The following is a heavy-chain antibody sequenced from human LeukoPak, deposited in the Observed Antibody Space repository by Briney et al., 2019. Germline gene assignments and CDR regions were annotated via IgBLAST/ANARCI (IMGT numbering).Heavy chain of an antibody. Sequence: SETLSLTCTVSGGSISSGGYYWGWIRQPPGKGLEWIGSIYYSGSTYYNPSLKSRVTISVDTSKNQFSLKLSSVTAADTAVYYCARIHCSSTSCYTIGGRMDYWGQGILVTVSS. CDR1: GGSISSGGYY. CDR2: IYYSGST. CDR3: ARIHCSSTSCYTIGGRMDY. D-gene: IGHD2-2*02. J-gene: IGHJ4*02. V-gene: IGHV4-39*01.